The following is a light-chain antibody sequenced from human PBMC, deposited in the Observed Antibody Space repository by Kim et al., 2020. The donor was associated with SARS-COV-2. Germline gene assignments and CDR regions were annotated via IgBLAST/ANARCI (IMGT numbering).Light chain of an antibody. CDR2: GAS. V-gene: IGKV3D-15*01. J-gene: IGKJ5*01. Sequence: SPGDRATLTCRASQSLSSNLAWYQQKPGQAPRLLIYGASTRATGIPARFSGSGSGTEFTLTISSVQSEDFALYYCQQYDNGPPISFGQGTRLEIK. CDR3: QQYDNGPPIS. CDR1: QSLSSN.